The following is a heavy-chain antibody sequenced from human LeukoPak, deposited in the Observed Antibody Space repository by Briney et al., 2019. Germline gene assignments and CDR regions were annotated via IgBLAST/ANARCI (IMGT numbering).Heavy chain of an antibody. V-gene: IGHV1-69*13. D-gene: IGHD6-13*01. CDR2: IIPIFGTA. CDR1: GYTFTSYD. Sequence: GASVKVSCKASGYTFTSYDINWVRQAPGQGLEWMGGIIPIFGTANYAQKFQGRVTITADESTSTAYMELSSLRSEDTAVYYCARTQQLVRNYYYYMDVWGKGTTVTVSS. CDR3: ARTQQLVRNYYYYMDV. J-gene: IGHJ6*03.